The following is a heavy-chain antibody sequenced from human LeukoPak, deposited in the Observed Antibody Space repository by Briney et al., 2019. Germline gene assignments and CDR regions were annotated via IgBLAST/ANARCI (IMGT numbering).Heavy chain of an antibody. CDR1: GYTFTSYG. J-gene: IGHJ6*03. Sequence: ASVKVSCKASGYTFTSYGISWVRQAPGQGLEWMGWISAYNGNTNYAQKLQGRVTMTTDTSTSTAYMELRSLRSDDTAVYYCAKTQYYYGSGSYYRGRRYYYMDVWGKGTTVTISS. V-gene: IGHV1-18*01. CDR2: ISAYNGNT. CDR3: AKTQYYYGSGSYYRGRRYYYMDV. D-gene: IGHD3-10*01.